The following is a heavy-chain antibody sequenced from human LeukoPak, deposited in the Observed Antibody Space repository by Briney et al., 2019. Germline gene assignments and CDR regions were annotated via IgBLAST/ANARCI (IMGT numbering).Heavy chain of an antibody. CDR2: INHSGST. Sequence: SETLSLTCAVYGGSFSGYYWSWIRQPPGKGLEWIGEINHSGSTNYNPSLKSRVTISVDTSKNQFSLKPSSVTAADTAVYYCARVGAAGAGNWGQGTLVTVSS. J-gene: IGHJ4*02. CDR3: ARVGAAGAGN. V-gene: IGHV4-34*01. CDR1: GGSFSGYY. D-gene: IGHD6-13*01.